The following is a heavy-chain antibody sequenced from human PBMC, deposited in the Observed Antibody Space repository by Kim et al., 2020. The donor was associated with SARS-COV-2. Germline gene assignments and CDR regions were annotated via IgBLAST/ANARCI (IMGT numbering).Heavy chain of an antibody. CDR2: ISYDGSNK. CDR3: AKERSGIVVVTATLDY. CDR1: GFTFSSYG. V-gene: IGHV3-30*18. D-gene: IGHD2-21*02. J-gene: IGHJ4*02. Sequence: GGSLRLSCAASGFTFSSYGMHWVRQAPGKGLEWVAVISYDGSNKYYADSVKGRFTISRDNSKNTLYLQMNSLRDEDTAVYYCAKERSGIVVVTATLDYWGQGTLVSASS.